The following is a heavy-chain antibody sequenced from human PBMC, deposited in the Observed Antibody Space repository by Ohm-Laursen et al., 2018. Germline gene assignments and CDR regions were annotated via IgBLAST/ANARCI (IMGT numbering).Heavy chain of an antibody. CDR2: MHSRGST. J-gene: IGHJ4*02. Sequence: SDTLSLTCTVSGGSIISYYWYWIRQPPGKGLEYIGHMHSRGSTSYNPSLRSRVRMSVDTSKNQFSLKLSSVTAADTAVYYCARYTSGGLEYWGQGTPVTVSS. CDR1: GGSIISYY. D-gene: IGHD2-15*01. V-gene: IGHV4-59*07. CDR3: ARYTSGGLEY.